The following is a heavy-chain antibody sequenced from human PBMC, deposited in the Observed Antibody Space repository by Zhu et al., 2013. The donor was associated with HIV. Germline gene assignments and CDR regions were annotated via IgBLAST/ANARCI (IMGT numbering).Heavy chain of an antibody. Sequence: QVQVGLSGSEVKQPGSSLTISCNTFGGTFGSSGISWVRQAPGQGLEWIGWINPNKGDTKSLQRFQGRVIMTRDTSISTAYMELTSLKSDDTAVYYCARSRTLEEAEYFQHWGQGTLVIVSS. CDR3: ARSRTLEEAEYFQH. CDR1: GGTFGSSG. V-gene: IGHV1-2*02. CDR2: INPNKGDT. D-gene: IGHD1-1*01. J-gene: IGHJ1*01.